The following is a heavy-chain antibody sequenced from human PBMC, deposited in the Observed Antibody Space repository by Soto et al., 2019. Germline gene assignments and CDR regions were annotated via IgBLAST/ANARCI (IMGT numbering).Heavy chain of an antibody. Sequence: EVQLLESGGGLVQPGGSLRLSCAASGFTFSSYAMSWVRQAPGKGLEWVSAISGSGGSTYYADSVKGRFTISRDNSKNTLYLQMNRLRAEDTAVYYCAAPEYYYDSSGYFSEYFQHWGQGTLVTVSS. CDR1: GFTFSSYA. CDR3: AAPEYYYDSSGYFSEYFQH. J-gene: IGHJ1*01. V-gene: IGHV3-23*01. CDR2: ISGSGGST. D-gene: IGHD3-22*01.